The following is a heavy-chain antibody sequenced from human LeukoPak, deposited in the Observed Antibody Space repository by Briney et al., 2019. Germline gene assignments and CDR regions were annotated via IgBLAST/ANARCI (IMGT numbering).Heavy chain of an antibody. Sequence: PGGSLRLSCAASGFTFSNAWMSWVRQAPGKGLEWVGRIKSKPDGGTTDYAAPVKGRFTISRDDSKNTLYLQMNSLKTEDTAVYYCTSRFIVVVVAATPGYMDVWGKGPTVTVSS. V-gene: IGHV3-15*01. CDR2: IKSKPDGGTT. CDR1: GFTFSNAW. CDR3: TSRFIVVVVAATPGYMDV. J-gene: IGHJ6*03. D-gene: IGHD2-15*01.